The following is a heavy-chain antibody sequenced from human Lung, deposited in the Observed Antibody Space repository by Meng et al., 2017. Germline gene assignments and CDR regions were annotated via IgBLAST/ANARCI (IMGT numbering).Heavy chain of an antibody. CDR1: GGSISSSNYY. V-gene: IGHV4-30-4*01. Sequence: QVQLQESGPGLVKPSQTLSLTCTVSGGSISSSNYYWSWIRQPPGKGLEWSGHIYNSGSIYYNPSLKSRITISVDTSKNQFSLKLSSVTAADTAVYYCARGQKGYFDLWGRGTLVTVSS. CDR3: ARGQKGYFDL. CDR2: IYNSGSI. J-gene: IGHJ2*01.